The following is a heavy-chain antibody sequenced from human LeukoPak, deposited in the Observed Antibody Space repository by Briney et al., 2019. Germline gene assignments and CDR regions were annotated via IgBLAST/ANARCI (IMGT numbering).Heavy chain of an antibody. CDR2: IYYSGST. CDR3: EVRGDGSGSY. Sequence: SETLSLTCTVSGGSISSSSYYWGWIRHPPGKGLEWIWSIYYSGSTYYNPSLKSRVTISVDTSKNQFSLKLSSVTAADTAVYYCEVRGDGSGSYWGQGTLVTVSS. V-gene: IGHV4-39*01. CDR1: GGSISSSSYY. J-gene: IGHJ4*02. D-gene: IGHD3-10*01.